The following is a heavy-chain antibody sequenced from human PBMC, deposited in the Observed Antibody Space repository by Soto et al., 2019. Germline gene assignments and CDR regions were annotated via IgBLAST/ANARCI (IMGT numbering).Heavy chain of an antibody. V-gene: IGHV3-30-3*01. D-gene: IGHD6-19*01. CDR3: ARDGKVAALFDY. J-gene: IGHJ4*02. CDR1: GFTFSSYA. Sequence: HPGGSLRLSCAASGFTFSSYAIHWVRQAPGKGLEWVAVISYDGSNKYYADSVKGRFTISRDNSKNTLYLQMNSLRAEDTAVYYCARDGKVAALFDYWGQGTLVTVSS. CDR2: ISYDGSNK.